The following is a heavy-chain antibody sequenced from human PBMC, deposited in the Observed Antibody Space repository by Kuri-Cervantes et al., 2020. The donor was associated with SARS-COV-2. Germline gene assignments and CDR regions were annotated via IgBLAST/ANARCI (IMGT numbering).Heavy chain of an antibody. V-gene: IGHV3-64*02. CDR2: VTSDGDGT. J-gene: IGHJ4*02. Sequence: GESLKISCVASGFNFEKYPMQWVRQAPGKGLEYVSAVTSDGDGTYYADSVKGRFTISRDNSKNTLYLQMGSLRAEDTAVYYCAKDPGLFEDYGYSYAAYWGQGTLVTVSS. CDR3: AKDPGLFEDYGYSYAAY. CDR1: GFNFEKYP. D-gene: IGHD5-18*01.